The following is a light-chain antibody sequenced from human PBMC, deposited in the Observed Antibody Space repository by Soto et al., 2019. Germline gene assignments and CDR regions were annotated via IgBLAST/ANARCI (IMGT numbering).Light chain of an antibody. CDR1: QSVSSSN. CDR2: GAS. J-gene: IGKJ1*01. V-gene: IGKV3-20*01. Sequence: DIVLTQSPDTLSLSPGERATLSCRASQSVSSSNFAWYQQKPAQAPRLLIYGASRRATGIPDRFSGSGSGTDFTLTISRLEPEDFAMYYCQRYDSLRTFGQGTKVDIK. CDR3: QRYDSLRT.